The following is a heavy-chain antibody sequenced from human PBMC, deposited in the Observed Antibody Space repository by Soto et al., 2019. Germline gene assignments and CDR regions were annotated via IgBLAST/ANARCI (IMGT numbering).Heavy chain of an antibody. J-gene: IGHJ6*02. CDR2: IYSGDTT. V-gene: IGHV3-53*01. CDR3: ARDLRTLYGMDV. CDR1: GFTVSSNY. Sequence: EVQLVESGGGLIQPGGSLRLSCAASGFTVSSNYMSWVRQAPGKGLEWVSVIYSGDTTYYADSVKGRFTISRDHSKNTLYLQMNRLSAEDTAVYYCARDLRTLYGMDVWGQGTTVTVSS.